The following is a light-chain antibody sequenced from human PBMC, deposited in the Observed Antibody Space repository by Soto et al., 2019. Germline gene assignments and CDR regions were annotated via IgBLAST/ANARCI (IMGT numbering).Light chain of an antibody. CDR2: DAS. CDR3: QQYNSYPWT. Sequence: DIQLTQSPSFLSASVGDRVTITCRASQGISTFLAWYQQHPGTAPKRLIYDASNLQSGVPSNFSGSGSGTEFTLTISSLQPEDFATYYCQQYNSYPWTFGQGTKVDIK. V-gene: IGKV1-9*01. CDR1: QGISTF. J-gene: IGKJ1*01.